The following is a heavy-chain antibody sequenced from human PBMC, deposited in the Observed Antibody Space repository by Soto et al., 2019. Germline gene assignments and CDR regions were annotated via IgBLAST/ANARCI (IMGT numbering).Heavy chain of an antibody. CDR1: GGSFSGYY. CDR2: IYYSGST. V-gene: IGHV4-59*01. Sequence: SETLSLTCAVYGGSFSGYYWSWLRQPPGKGLEWIGYIYYSGSTNYNPSLKSRVTISVDTSKNQFSLKLSSVTAADTAVYYCAYYGSGRALDPWGQGTLVTVSS. D-gene: IGHD3-10*01. CDR3: AYYGSGRALDP. J-gene: IGHJ5*02.